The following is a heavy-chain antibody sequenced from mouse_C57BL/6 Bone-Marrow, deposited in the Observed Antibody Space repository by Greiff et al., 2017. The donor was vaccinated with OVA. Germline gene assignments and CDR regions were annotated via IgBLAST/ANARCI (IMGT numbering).Heavy chain of an antibody. V-gene: IGHV1-81*01. CDR1: GYTFTSYG. D-gene: IGHD1-1*01. J-gene: IGHJ1*03. CDR3: ARAPTTVVARWYFDV. Sequence: QVQLQQSGAELARPGASVKLSCKASGYTFTSYGISWVKQRTGQGLEWIGEIYPRSGNTYYNEKFKGKATLTADKSSSTAYMELRSLTSEDSAVYFCARAPTTVVARWYFDVWGTGTTVTVSS. CDR2: IYPRSGNT.